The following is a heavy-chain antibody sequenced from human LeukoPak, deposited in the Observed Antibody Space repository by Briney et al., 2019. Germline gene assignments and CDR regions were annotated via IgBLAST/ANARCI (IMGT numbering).Heavy chain of an antibody. D-gene: IGHD1-1*01. Sequence: SQTLSLTCAASGDSITSGTYYWSWVRQHPGKGLEWIGCVRYTGSTYYDPSPRSRITMSIDTSKNQFSLRLDSVTAADTAVYYCARDGPTRSLYLWGQGILVTVSS. CDR3: ARDGPTRSLYL. V-gene: IGHV4-31*11. CDR2: VRYTGST. J-gene: IGHJ4*02. CDR1: GDSITSGTYY.